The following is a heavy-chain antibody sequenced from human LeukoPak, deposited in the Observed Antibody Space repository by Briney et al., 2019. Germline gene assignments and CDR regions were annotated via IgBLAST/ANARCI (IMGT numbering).Heavy chain of an antibody. J-gene: IGHJ3*02. D-gene: IGHD3-22*01. V-gene: IGHV3-23*01. CDR1: GFTFSSYA. Sequence: GGSLRLFCAASGFTFSSYAMSWVRQAPGKGLEWVSAISGSGGSTYYADSVKGRFTISRDNSKNTLYLQMNSLRAEDTAVYYCAKPPGEIVVVTTAFDIWGQGTMVTVSS. CDR2: ISGSGGST. CDR3: AKPPGEIVVVTTAFDI.